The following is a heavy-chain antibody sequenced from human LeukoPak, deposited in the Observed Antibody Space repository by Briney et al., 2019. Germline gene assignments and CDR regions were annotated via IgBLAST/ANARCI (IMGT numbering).Heavy chain of an antibody. V-gene: IGHV1-2*02. D-gene: IGHD3-9*01. J-gene: IGHJ4*02. Sequence: ASMKVSCKASEYIFTDYYIHWVRQAPGQGLEWMGWINPHSGGTNYAQNFQYRVTMTGYTSITTAYMELSRLISDDTAIYYCARGGDHYDILTQWGQGTLVTVHS. CDR1: EYIFTDYY. CDR3: ARGGDHYDILTQ. CDR2: INPHSGGT.